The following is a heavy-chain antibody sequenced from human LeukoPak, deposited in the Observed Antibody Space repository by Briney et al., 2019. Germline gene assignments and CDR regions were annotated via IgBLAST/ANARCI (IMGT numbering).Heavy chain of an antibody. CDR2: ISSSGSTI. CDR1: GFTFSDYY. CDR3: ARITAAGPFDY. V-gene: IGHV3-11*01. D-gene: IGHD6-13*01. Sequence: GGSLRLSCAASGFTFSDYYMSWIRQAPGKGLEGVSYISSSGSTIYYADSVKGRFTIYRDNAKNSLYLQMNSLRAEDTAVYYCARITAAGPFDYWGQGTLVTVSS. J-gene: IGHJ4*02.